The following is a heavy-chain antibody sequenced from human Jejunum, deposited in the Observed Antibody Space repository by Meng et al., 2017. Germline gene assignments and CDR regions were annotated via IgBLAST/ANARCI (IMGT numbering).Heavy chain of an antibody. Sequence: QVQLQPAGPGLVTPSQTLSLTCAISGDSVSSNSAAWNWIRQSPSRGLEWLGRTYYRSKWYNQYAVHVRSRITINPDTSKNQLSLHLDSVTPEDTAVYYCASWRYDHWGQGTLVTVSS. J-gene: IGHJ4*02. D-gene: IGHD1-1*01. CDR1: GDSVSSNSAA. CDR3: ASWRYDH. V-gene: IGHV6-1*01. CDR2: TYYRSKWYN.